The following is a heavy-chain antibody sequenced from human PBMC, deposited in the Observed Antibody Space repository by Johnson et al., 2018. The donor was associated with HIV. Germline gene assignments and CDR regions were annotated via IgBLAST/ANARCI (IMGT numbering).Heavy chain of an antibody. CDR2: ISSSGSTI. CDR1: GLTFSDYD. Sequence: QVQLVESGGGLVKPGGSLRLSCAASGLTFSDYDMSWIRQAPGKGLEWVSYISSSGSTIYYADSVEGRFTISRDNAKNSLYLQMNSLRAEDTAVYYCARNGLGSAAERVAFDIWGQGTTVTVSS. D-gene: IGHD2-2*01. CDR3: ARNGLGSAAERVAFDI. J-gene: IGHJ3*02. V-gene: IGHV3-11*04.